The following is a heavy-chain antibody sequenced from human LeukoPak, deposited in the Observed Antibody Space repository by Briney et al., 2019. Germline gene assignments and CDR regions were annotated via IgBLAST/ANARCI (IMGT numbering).Heavy chain of an antibody. CDR3: ARSPYYDFWSYYYYYGMDV. Sequence: GASVKVSCKASGYTFTSYYMHWVRQAPGQGLEWMGIINPSGGSTSYAQKFQGRVTMTRDTSTSTVYMELSSLRSEDTAVYYCARSPYYDFWSYYYYYGMDVWGQGTTVTVSS. J-gene: IGHJ6*02. CDR1: GYTFTSYY. V-gene: IGHV1-46*01. D-gene: IGHD3-3*01. CDR2: INPSGGST.